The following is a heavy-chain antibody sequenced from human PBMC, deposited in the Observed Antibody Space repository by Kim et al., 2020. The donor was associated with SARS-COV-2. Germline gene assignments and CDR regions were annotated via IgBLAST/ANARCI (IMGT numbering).Heavy chain of an antibody. CDR2: IFTSGKT. CDR3: ARLWYDGAFDL. V-gene: IGHV3-53*01. J-gene: IGHJ3*01. D-gene: IGHD1-20*01. CDR1: GFTVSNNY. Sequence: GGSLRLSCSASGFTVSNNYMTWVRQAPGKGLEWVSSIFTSGKTYSIDSVKGRFTISRDDPKNMVHLQMNSLRAEDTALYYCARLWYDGAFDLWGQGTMVTVSS.